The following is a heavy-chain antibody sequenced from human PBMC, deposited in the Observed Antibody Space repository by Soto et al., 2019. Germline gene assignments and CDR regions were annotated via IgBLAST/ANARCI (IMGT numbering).Heavy chain of an antibody. J-gene: IGHJ4*02. CDR1: GYSFTSYW. CDR3: ARPLNYYDSSGYQIEY. D-gene: IGHD3-22*01. V-gene: IGHV5-10-1*01. Sequence: PGESLKISCKGSGYSFTSYWISWVRQMPGKGLEWMGRIDPSDSYTNYSPSFQGHVTISADKSISTAYLQWSSLKASDTAMYYCARPLNYYDSSGYQIEYWGQGTLVTVS. CDR2: IDPSDSYT.